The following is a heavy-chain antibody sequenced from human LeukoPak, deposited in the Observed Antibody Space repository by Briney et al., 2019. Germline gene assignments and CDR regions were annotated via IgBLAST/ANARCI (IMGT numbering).Heavy chain of an antibody. V-gene: IGHV4-59*01. Sequence: SETLSLTCTVSGGSISSYYWSWIRQPPGKGLEWIGDIYYSGCTNYNPSLKSRVTISVDTSKNQFSLKLSSVTAADTAVYYCARVGDFWSEPMWFDPWGQGTLVTVSS. CDR2: IYYSGCT. D-gene: IGHD3-3*01. J-gene: IGHJ5*02. CDR1: GGSISSYY. CDR3: ARVGDFWSEPMWFDP.